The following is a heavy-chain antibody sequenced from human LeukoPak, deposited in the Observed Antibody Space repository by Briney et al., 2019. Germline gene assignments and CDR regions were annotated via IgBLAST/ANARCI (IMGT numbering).Heavy chain of an antibody. V-gene: IGHV1-3*01. CDR1: GYTFTSYA. Sequence: GSSVTVSCKASGYTFTSYAMHWVRQAPGQRLEWMGYINAGNGNTKYSQKFQGRVIITRDTSASTAYMELSSLRSEDTAVYYCAREGHDSISWYWDYWGQGTLVTVSS. D-gene: IGHD6-13*01. CDR3: AREGHDSISWYWDY. CDR2: INAGNGNT. J-gene: IGHJ4*02.